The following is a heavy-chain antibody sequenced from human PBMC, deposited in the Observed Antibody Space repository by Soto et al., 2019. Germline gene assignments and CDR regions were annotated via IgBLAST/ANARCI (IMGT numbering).Heavy chain of an antibody. CDR3: ASGFDSDGRYNGGHP. Sequence: QVKLQESGPGLVKPSGTLSLTCTVSGGSISSTNWWSWVRQSPGKGLEWIGEILHSGSTNYNPSLKSRVTISVDKSKNQFSLRLSSVTAADTAVYYCASGFDSDGRYNGGHPWGQGTLVTVSS. CDR2: ILHSGST. CDR1: GGSISSTNW. D-gene: IGHD3-10*01. V-gene: IGHV4-4*02. J-gene: IGHJ5*02.